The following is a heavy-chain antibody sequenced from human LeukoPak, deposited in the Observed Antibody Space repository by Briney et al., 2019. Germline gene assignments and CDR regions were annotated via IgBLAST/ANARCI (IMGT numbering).Heavy chain of an antibody. V-gene: IGHV1-18*01. CDR1: GYTFSSYG. CDR3: ARDYGSSWPFRIDN. Sequence: WASVKVSCKASGYTFSSYGISWVRQAPGQGLEWMGWISAYNGNTNYAQRLQGRVTMTTDTSTSTAYMELKSLRSDDTAVYYCARDYGSSWPFRIDNWGQGTLVTVSS. D-gene: IGHD6-13*01. J-gene: IGHJ4*02. CDR2: ISAYNGNT.